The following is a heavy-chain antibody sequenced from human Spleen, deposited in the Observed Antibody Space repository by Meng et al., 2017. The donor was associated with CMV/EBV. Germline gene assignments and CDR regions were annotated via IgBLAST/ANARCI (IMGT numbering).Heavy chain of an antibody. CDR3: ARNGHYSLDS. D-gene: IGHD3-22*01. V-gene: IGHV4-4*02. J-gene: IGHJ4*02. CDR2: LHHSGTT. CDR1: GGSFSIDYW. Sequence: SETLSLTCAVSGGSFSIDYWWSWVRQTPGKGLQWLGELHHSGTTTYNSSLNSRVTFSLDKSKNEFSLKLTSVTVADTAVYYCARNGHYSLDSWSQGTLVTVSS.